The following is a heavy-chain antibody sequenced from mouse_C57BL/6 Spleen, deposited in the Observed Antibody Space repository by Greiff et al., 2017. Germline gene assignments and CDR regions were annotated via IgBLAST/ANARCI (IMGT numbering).Heavy chain of an antibody. CDR2: ISSGSSTI. CDR3: ASGNYNY. CDR1: GFTFSDYG. J-gene: IGHJ2*01. V-gene: IGHV5-17*01. Sequence: EVMLVESGGGLVKPGGSLKLSCAASGFTFSDYGMHWVRQAPEKGLEWVAYISSGSSTIYYADTVKGRVTISRDNAKNTLFLQMTSLRSEDTAMYYCASGNYNYWGQGTTLTVSS. D-gene: IGHD2-1*01.